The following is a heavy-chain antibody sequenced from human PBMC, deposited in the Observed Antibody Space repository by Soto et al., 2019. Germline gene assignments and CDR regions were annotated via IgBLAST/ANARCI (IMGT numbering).Heavy chain of an antibody. CDR2: IYYSGST. Sequence: SETLSLTCTVSGGSISSGGYYWSWIRQHPGKGLEWIGYIYYSGSTYYNPSLKSRVTISVDTSKNQFSLKLSSVTAADTAVYYCAGMDIVVVPAAIGYWGQGTLVTVSS. CDR3: AGMDIVVVPAAIGY. V-gene: IGHV4-31*03. J-gene: IGHJ4*02. D-gene: IGHD2-2*03. CDR1: GGSISSGGYY.